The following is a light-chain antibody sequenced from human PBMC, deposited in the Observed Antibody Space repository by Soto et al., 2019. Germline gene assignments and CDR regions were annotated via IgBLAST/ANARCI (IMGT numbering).Light chain of an antibody. J-gene: IGKJ2*01. V-gene: IGKV3-11*01. CDR2: DAS. CDR3: QQRSNWPPRYT. CDR1: QSVSSY. Sequence: EIVLTQSPVTLSLSPGERATLSCRASQSVSSYLAWYQHKPGQAPRLLIYDASNRATGIPARFSGSGSGTDFTLTISSLEPEDFAVYYCQQRSNWPPRYTFGQGTKLEVK.